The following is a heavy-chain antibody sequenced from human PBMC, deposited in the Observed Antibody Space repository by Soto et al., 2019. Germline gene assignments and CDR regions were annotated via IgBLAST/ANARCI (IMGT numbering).Heavy chain of an antibody. CDR1: GYTFTSYY. V-gene: IGHV1-18*04. Sequence: ASVKVSCKASGYTFTSYYMHWVRQAPGQGLEWMGWISAYNGNTNYAQKLQGRVTMTTDTSTSTAYMELRSLRSDDTAVYYCARVPTLYSSSWHYFDYWGQGTLVTVSS. J-gene: IGHJ4*02. CDR3: ARVPTLYSSSWHYFDY. D-gene: IGHD6-13*01. CDR2: ISAYNGNT.